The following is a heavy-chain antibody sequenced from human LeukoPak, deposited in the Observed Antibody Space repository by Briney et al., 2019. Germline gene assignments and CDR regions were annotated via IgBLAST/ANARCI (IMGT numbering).Heavy chain of an antibody. CDR3: ARTGPDCSGGSCYPRRKYFQH. CDR1: GYTFTSYY. CDR2: INPSGGST. D-gene: IGHD2-15*01. V-gene: IGHV1-46*01. Sequence: ASVKVSCKASGYTFTSYYMHWVRQAPGQGLEWMGIINPSGGSTSYAQKFQGRVTMTRDTSTSTVYMELSSLRSEDTAVYYCARTGPDCSGGSCYPRRKYFQHWGQGTLVTVSS. J-gene: IGHJ1*01.